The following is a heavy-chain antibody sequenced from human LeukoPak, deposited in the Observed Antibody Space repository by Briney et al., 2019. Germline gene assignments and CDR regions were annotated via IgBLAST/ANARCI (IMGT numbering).Heavy chain of an antibody. CDR3: ARAKQRITMIVDI. J-gene: IGHJ3*02. V-gene: IGHV1-46*01. CDR2: INPSGGST. Sequence: ASVKVSCKASGGTFSSYAISWVQQAPGQGLEWMGIINPSGGSTSYAQKFQGRVTMTRDTSTSTVYMELSSLRSEDTAVYYCARAKQRITMIVDIWGQGAMVTVSS. CDR1: GGTFSSYA. D-gene: IGHD3-22*01.